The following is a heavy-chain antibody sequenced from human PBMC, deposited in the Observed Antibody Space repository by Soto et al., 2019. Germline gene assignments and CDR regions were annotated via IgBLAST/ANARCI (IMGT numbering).Heavy chain of an antibody. V-gene: IGHV3-23*01. CDR3: AKDYGDYQWYFDC. Sequence: EVQLLESGGGLVQPGESLRLSCAASGFTFSRHAMSWVRRAPGKGLEWVSIVNGRGSSTYYADSVKGRFTISRDNSKDTVYLQMNNVRAEDTAIYDCAKDYGDYQWYFDCWGQGTLVTVSS. CDR2: VNGRGSST. D-gene: IGHD4-17*01. J-gene: IGHJ4*02. CDR1: GFTFSRHA.